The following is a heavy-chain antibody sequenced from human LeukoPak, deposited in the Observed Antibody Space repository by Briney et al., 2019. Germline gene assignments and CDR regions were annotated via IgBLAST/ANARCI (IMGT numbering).Heavy chain of an antibody. J-gene: IGHJ3*02. Sequence: PSETLSLTCTVSGGSISSSSYYWGWIRQPPGKGLEWIGSIYYSGSTYYNPSLKSRVTISVDTSKNQFSLKLSSVTAADTAVYYCARDRPMDRAFDIWGQGTMVTVSS. CDR3: ARDRPMDRAFDI. D-gene: IGHD1-14*01. CDR1: GGSISSSSYY. CDR2: IYYSGST. V-gene: IGHV4-39*07.